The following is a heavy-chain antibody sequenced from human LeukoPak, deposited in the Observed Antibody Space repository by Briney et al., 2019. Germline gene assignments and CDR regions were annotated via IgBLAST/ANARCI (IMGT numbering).Heavy chain of an antibody. CDR1: VGSFSAYH. J-gene: IGHJ4*02. CDR3: ARGQGSYRFFDY. Sequence: SETLSLTCAVYVGSFSAYHWSWIRQPPGKGLEWIGEINHSGNTNSNPSLKSRVTISVDTSKNQFSLKVTSVTTADTAVYYCARGQGSYRFFDYWGQGTLVAASS. CDR2: INHSGNT. V-gene: IGHV4-34*01. D-gene: IGHD1-26*01.